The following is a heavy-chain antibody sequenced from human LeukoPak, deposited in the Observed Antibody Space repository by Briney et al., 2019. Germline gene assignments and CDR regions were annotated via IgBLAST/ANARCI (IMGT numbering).Heavy chain of an antibody. CDR3: ARVASYYDSSGYFSLGAFDT. CDR1: GFTFSSYD. V-gene: IGHV3-13*01. J-gene: IGHJ3*02. CDR2: IGTAGDT. D-gene: IGHD3-22*01. Sequence: GGSQRLSCAASGFTFSSYDMHWVRQATGKGLEWVSAIGTAGDTYYPGSVKGRFTISRENAKNSLYLQMNSLRAGDTAVYYCARVASYYDSSGYFSLGAFDTWGQGTMVTVSS.